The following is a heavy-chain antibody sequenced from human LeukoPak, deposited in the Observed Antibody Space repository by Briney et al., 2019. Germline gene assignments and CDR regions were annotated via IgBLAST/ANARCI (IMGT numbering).Heavy chain of an antibody. V-gene: IGHV3-30-3*01. CDR2: ISYDGSNK. CDR3: ARAAQGPFNAFDI. J-gene: IGHJ3*02. CDR1: GFTFSSYA. Sequence: GGSLRLSCAASGFTFSSYAMHWVRQAPGKGLEWVAVISYDGSNKYYADSVKGRFTISRDNSKNTLYLQMNSLRAEDTAVYYCARAAQGPFNAFDIWGQGTMVTVSS.